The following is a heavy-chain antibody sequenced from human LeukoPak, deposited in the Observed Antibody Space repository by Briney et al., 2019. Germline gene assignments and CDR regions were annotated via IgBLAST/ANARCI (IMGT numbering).Heavy chain of an antibody. CDR2: MNPNNGDS. V-gene: IGHV1-8*03. D-gene: IGHD2-15*01. CDR1: GYTFTNYH. CDR3: ARTTSFTASCYDY. Sequence: ASVKVSCKASGYTFTNYHISWVRQATGQGLEWMGWMNPNNGDSGYAQKFQGRVTITRDTSISTSYMELRSLRSDDTAVYFCARTTSFTASCYDYWGQGTLVTVCS. J-gene: IGHJ4*02.